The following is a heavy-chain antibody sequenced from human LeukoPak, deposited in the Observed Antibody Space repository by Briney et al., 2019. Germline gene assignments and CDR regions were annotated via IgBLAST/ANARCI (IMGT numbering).Heavy chain of an antibody. CDR3: ASEKPEKLYFDY. Sequence: PSETLSLTCTVSSDSISTYYWSWIRQPAGKGLEWIGRIYTSGSTNYNPSLKSRVTMSVDTSKNQFSLKLSSVTAADTAVYYCASEKPEKLYFDYWGQGTLVTVSS. J-gene: IGHJ4*02. V-gene: IGHV4-4*07. CDR1: SDSISTYY. CDR2: IYTSGST.